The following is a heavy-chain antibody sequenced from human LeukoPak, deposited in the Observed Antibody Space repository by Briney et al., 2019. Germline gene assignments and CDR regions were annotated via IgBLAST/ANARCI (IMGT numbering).Heavy chain of an antibody. D-gene: IGHD2-8*01. J-gene: IGHJ3*02. Sequence: ASVKVSCKASGYTFTTYNINWVRQAPGQGLEWMGWISGYNGNTNYAQKLQGRVTMTTDTSTSTAYMELRSLKSDDTAVYYCARAILSGPRAVLFGHPDKNDAFDIWGQGTMVTVSS. CDR2: ISGYNGNT. CDR3: ARAILSGPRAVLFGHPDKNDAFDI. CDR1: GYTFTTYN. V-gene: IGHV1-18*01.